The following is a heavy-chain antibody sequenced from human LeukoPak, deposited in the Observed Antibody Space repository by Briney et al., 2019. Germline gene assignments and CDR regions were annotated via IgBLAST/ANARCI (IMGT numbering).Heavy chain of an antibody. J-gene: IGHJ4*02. CDR1: GDSVSSNSAD. CDR2: TYYRSKWYN. V-gene: IGHV6-1*01. CDR3: AREWDPYCSSTSCMGGAVDY. D-gene: IGHD2-2*01. Sequence: SQTLSLTCAISGDSVSSNSADWNWIRQSPSRGLEWLGRTYYRSKWYNDYAVSVKSRITINPDTSKNQFSLQLNSVTPEDTAVYYCAREWDPYCSSTSCMGGAVDYWGQGTLVTVSS.